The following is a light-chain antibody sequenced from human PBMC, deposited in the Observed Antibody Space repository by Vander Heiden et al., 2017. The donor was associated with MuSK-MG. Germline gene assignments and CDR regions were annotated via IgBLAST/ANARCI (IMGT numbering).Light chain of an antibody. CDR1: NIGSKS. V-gene: IGLV3-21*02. J-gene: IGLJ1*01. CDR3: QVWDTTSDHPGV. CDR2: DNS. Sequence: SYVLTPPPSVSVAPGQTARITCGGNNIGSKSVNWYQKKPGQAPVLLVYDNSGRPSGIPERFSGSNSGNTATLTISRVEAGDEADYHCQVWDTTSDHPGVFGTGTKVTVL.